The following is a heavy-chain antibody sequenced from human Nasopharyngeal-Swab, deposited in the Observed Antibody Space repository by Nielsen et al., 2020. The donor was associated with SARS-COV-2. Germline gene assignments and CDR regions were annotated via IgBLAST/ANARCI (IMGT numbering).Heavy chain of an antibody. V-gene: IGHV4-59*08. D-gene: IGHD6-19*01. CDR2: IHSSGHA. J-gene: IGHJ5*02. CDR3: ARRYNSGWYGWFDP. CDR1: GGSITSDY. Sequence: SETLSLTCTVSGGSITSDYWSWIRQPPGKGLEWIGYIHSSGHAMYNPSLRSRATISIDTSKNHFSLTLSSVTAADTAVYYCARRYNSGWYGWFDPWGQGTPVTVSS.